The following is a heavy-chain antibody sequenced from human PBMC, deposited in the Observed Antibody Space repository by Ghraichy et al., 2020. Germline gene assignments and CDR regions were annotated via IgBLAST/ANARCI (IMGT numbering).Heavy chain of an antibody. J-gene: IGHJ4*02. CDR2: ISDSGAST. D-gene: IGHD6-19*01. CDR1: GFIFSDYA. V-gene: IGHV3-23*01. Sequence: GGSLRLSCAASGFIFSDYAMNWVRQAPGKEPEWVSLISDSGASTYYADSVKGRFSISRDNSKNIVYLQMNSLRAEDTAMYYCAKARQPWLHSYYFDYWGQGILVTVSS. CDR3: AKARQPWLHSYYFDY.